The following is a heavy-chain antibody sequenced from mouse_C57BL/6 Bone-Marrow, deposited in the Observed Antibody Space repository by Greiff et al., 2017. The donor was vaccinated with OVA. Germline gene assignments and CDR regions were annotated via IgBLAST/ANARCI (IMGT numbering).Heavy chain of an antibody. J-gene: IGHJ3*01. CDR1: GYTFTDYY. Sequence: VQLQQSGPELVKPGASVKISCKASGYTFTDYYMNWVKQSHGKSLEWIGDINPNNGGTSYNEKFKGKATLTVDKSSSTAYMELRRLTYDDSAVYDVDDYGSRLWFDDWGKGTLVTVSA. CDR2: INPNNGGT. CDR3: DDYGSRLWFDD. D-gene: IGHD1-1*01. V-gene: IGHV1-26*01.